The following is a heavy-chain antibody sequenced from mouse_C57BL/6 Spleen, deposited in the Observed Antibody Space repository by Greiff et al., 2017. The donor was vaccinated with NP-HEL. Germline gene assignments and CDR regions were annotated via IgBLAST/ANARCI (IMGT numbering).Heavy chain of an antibody. CDR1: GYAFSSYW. D-gene: IGHD2-2*01. CDR3: AHSADGYEYFDV. J-gene: IGHJ1*03. CDR2: IYPGDGDT. Sequence: VQGVESGAELVKPGASVKISCKASGYAFSSYWMNWVKQRPGKGLEWIGQIYPGDGDTNYNGKFKGKATLTADKSSSTAYMQLSSLTSEDSAVYFCAHSADGYEYFDVWGTGTTVTVSS. V-gene: IGHV1-80*01.